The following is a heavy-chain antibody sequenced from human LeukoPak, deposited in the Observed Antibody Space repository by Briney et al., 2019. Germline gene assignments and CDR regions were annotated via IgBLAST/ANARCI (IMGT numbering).Heavy chain of an antibody. J-gene: IGHJ4*02. CDR1: GFTFSSSW. D-gene: IGHD1-1*01. CDR3: AKDPWSRPGTFDY. V-gene: IGHV3-23*01. CDR2: ISGSGGST. Sequence: GGSLRLSCVASGFTFSSSWMTWVRQAPGKGLEWVSAISGSGGSTYYADSVKGRFTISRDNSKNTLYLQMNSLRAEDTAVYYCAKDPWSRPGTFDYWGQGTLVTVSS.